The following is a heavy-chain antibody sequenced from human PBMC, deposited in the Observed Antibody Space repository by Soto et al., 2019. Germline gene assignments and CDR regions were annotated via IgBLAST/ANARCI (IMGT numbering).Heavy chain of an antibody. V-gene: IGHV4-59*08. D-gene: IGHD6-13*01. CDR3: ARRPIAAAGTYYYYYMDV. CDR1: GGSISSYY. Sequence: PSETLSLTCTVSGGSISSYYWSWIRQPPGKGLEWIGYIYYSGSTNYNPSLKSRVTISVDTSKNQFSLKLSSVTAADTAVYYCARRPIAAAGTYYYYYMDVWGKGTTVTVSS. J-gene: IGHJ6*03. CDR2: IYYSGST.